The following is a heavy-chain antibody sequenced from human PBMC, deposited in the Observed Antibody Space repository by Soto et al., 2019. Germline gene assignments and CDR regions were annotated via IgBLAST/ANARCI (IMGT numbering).Heavy chain of an antibody. CDR1: GGSISSYY. D-gene: IGHD3-16*01. CDR3: ARAGLMITFGGVTMNPPLGYY. CDR2: IYYSGST. J-gene: IGHJ4*02. Sequence: SETLSLTCTVSGGSISSYYWSWIRQPPGKGLEWIGYIYYSGSTNYNPSLKSRVTISVDTSKNQFSLKLSSVTAADTAVYYCARAGLMITFGGVTMNPPLGYYWGQGTLVTVSS. V-gene: IGHV4-59*01.